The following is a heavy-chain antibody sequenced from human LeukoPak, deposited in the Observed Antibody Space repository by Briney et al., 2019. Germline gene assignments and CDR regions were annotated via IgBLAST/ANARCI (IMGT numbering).Heavy chain of an antibody. D-gene: IGHD3-3*01. Sequence: ASVKVSCKASGYTFTSYAMHWVRQAPGQRLEWMGWINAGNGNTKYSQEFQGRVTITRDTSASTAYMELSSLRSEDMAVYYCARAPKFLEWLNDSHNWFDPWGQGTLATVSS. V-gene: IGHV1-3*03. J-gene: IGHJ5*02. CDR1: GYTFTSYA. CDR3: ARAPKFLEWLNDSHNWFDP. CDR2: INAGNGNT.